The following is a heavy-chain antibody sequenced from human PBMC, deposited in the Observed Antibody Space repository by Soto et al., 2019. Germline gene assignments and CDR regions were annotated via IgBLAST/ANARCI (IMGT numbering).Heavy chain of an antibody. J-gene: IGHJ6*01. Sequence: LRLSNADAKCAFNKYSMHWFRQATGEKQEWVAVISYDGSNKYYADSVKGRFTISRDNSKNTLYLQMNSLRAEDTAVYYCAKDQAKGSGSYYRYYGMDVWGQGTTVTVSS. CDR2: ISYDGSNK. CDR1: KCAFNKYS. CDR3: AKDQAKGSGSYYRYYGMDV. V-gene: IGHV3-30*18. D-gene: IGHD3-10*01.